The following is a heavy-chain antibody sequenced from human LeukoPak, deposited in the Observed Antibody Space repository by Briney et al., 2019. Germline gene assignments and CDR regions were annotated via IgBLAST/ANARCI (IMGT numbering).Heavy chain of an antibody. CDR3: AKDPNYDSSGYLFDY. J-gene: IGHJ4*02. D-gene: IGHD3-22*01. CDR2: ISWNGGDI. V-gene: IGHV3-9*01. CDR1: GFTFDDYA. Sequence: PGGSLRLSCAASGFTFDDYAMHWVRQAPGKGLEWVSGISWNGGDIGYGDSVKGRFTISRDNAKNSLYLQMNSLRAEDTALYYCAKDPNYDSSGYLFDYWGQGTLVTVSS.